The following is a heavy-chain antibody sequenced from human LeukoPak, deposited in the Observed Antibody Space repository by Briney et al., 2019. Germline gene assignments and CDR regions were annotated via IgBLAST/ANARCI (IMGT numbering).Heavy chain of an antibody. CDR3: ARDVAYSGYIYYYYGTDV. D-gene: IGHD5-12*01. CDR1: GFTFSSYE. Sequence: GGSLRLSCAASGFTFSSYEMNWVRQAPGKGLEWVSYISSSGSTIYYADSVKGRFTISRDNAKNSLYLQMNSLRAEDTAVYYCARDVAYSGYIYYYYGTDVWGQGTTVTVSS. J-gene: IGHJ6*02. V-gene: IGHV3-48*03. CDR2: ISSSGSTI.